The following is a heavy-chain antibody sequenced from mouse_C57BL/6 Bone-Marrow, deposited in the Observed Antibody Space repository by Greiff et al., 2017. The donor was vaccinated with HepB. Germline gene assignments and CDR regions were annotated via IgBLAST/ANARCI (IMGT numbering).Heavy chain of an antibody. Sequence: VQLQQSGAELARPGASVKLSCKASGYTFTSYGISWVKQRTGQGLEWIGEIYPRSGNNYYNEKCKGKATLTADKSSSTAYMELRSLTSEDSAVYFCARRGDWVRFAYWGQGTLVTVSA. CDR3: ARRGDWVRFAY. CDR1: GYTFTSYG. V-gene: IGHV1-81*01. CDR2: IYPRSGNN. J-gene: IGHJ3*01. D-gene: IGHD4-1*01.